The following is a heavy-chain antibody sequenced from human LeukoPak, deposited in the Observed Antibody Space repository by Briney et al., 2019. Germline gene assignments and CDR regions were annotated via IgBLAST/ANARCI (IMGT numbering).Heavy chain of an antibody. D-gene: IGHD6-6*01. J-gene: IGHJ4*02. CDR1: GFTFDDYA. Sequence: GGSLRLSCAASGFTFDDYAMHWVRQAPGKGLEWVSGISWNSGSIGYADSVKGRFTISRDNAKNSLYLQMNSLRAEDMALYYCAKDGDSSSNYFDYWGQGTLVTVSS. V-gene: IGHV3-9*03. CDR2: ISWNSGSI. CDR3: AKDGDSSSNYFDY.